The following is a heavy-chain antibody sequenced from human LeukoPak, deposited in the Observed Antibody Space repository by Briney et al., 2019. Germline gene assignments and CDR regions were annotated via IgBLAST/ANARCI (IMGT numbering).Heavy chain of an antibody. CDR2: IYYSGST. D-gene: IGHD3-10*01. CDR3: ARDLITMVRGVITNWFDP. Sequence: SETLSLTCTVSGGSISSYYWSWIRQPPGKGLEWIGYIYYSGSTNYNPSLKSRATISVDTSKNQFSLKLSSVTAADTAVYYCARDLITMVRGVITNWFDPWGQGTLVTVSS. CDR1: GGSISSYY. J-gene: IGHJ5*02. V-gene: IGHV4-59*01.